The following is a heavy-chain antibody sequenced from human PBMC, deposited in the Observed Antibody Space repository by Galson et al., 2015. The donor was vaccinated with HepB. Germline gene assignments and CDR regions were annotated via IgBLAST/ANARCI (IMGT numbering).Heavy chain of an antibody. J-gene: IGHJ4*02. CDR3: AKGRGNVTGTKVPEFDC. Sequence: SLRLSCAASSFTFNTYGMHWVRQAPGKGLAWVAAISDDGSRNYYTGSVKGRFTISRDNSRNTLYLQMNSLRAEDTALYYCAKGRGNVTGTKVPEFDCWGQGALVTVSS. CDR2: ISDDGSRN. D-gene: IGHD1-7*01. CDR1: SFTFNTYG. V-gene: IGHV3-30*18.